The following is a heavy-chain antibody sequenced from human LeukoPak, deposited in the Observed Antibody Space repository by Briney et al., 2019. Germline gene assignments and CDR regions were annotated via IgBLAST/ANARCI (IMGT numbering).Heavy chain of an antibody. J-gene: IGHJ6*02. D-gene: IGHD5-12*01. CDR3: ARRGSGPYSERGALYYYYGMDV. Sequence: GASVKVSCKASGGTFSSYAISWVRQAPGQGLEWMGGIIPIFGTANYAQKFQGRVTITADESTSTAYMELSSLRSEDTAVYYCARRGSGPYSERGALYYYYGMDVWGQGTTVTVSS. CDR1: GGTFSSYA. CDR2: IIPIFGTA. V-gene: IGHV1-69*13.